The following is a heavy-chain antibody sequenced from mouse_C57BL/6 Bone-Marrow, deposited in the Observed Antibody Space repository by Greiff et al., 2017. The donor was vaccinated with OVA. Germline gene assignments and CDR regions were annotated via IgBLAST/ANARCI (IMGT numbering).Heavy chain of an antibody. CDR3: VWCNCLYFDV. CDR2: IRSKSNNYAT. V-gene: IGHV10-1*01. CDR1: GFSFNTYA. J-gene: IGHJ1*03. Sequence: EVMLVESGGGLVQPKGSLKLSCAASGFSFNTYAMNWVRQAPGKGLEWVARIRSKSNNYATYYADSVKDRFTISRDDSESMLYLQMNNLKTEDTAMYYCVWCNCLYFDVWGTGTTVTVSS. D-gene: IGHD2-1*01.